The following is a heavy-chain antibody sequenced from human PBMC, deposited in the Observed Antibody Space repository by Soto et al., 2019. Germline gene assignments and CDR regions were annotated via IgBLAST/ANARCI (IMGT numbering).Heavy chain of an antibody. J-gene: IGHJ6*02. CDR1: GGSISSNTYY. CDR3: ARTIPNSGFRRGMDV. CDR2: IYYSGTT. V-gene: IGHV4-39*01. D-gene: IGHD6-19*01. Sequence: QLQLQESGPGPVKPSETLSLTCTVSGGSISSNTYYWGWIRQPPGKGLERIGIIYYSGTTYYNPSLKSRVTISVDTSKNQFSLKLTSVTAADTAVYYCARTIPNSGFRRGMDVWGQGTTVTVSS.